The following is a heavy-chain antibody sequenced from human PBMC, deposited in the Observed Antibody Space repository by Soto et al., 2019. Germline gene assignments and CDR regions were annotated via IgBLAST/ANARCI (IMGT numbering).Heavy chain of an antibody. CDR2: INHSGST. D-gene: IGHD5-18*01. V-gene: IGHV4-34*01. Sequence: SETLSLTCAVYGGSFSGYYWSWIRQPPGKGLEWIGEINHSGSTNYNPSLESRVTISVDTSKNQLSLKLSSVTAADTAVYYCARARLQLWSYYYYGMDVWGQGTTVTVSS. CDR3: ARARLQLWSYYYYGMDV. J-gene: IGHJ6*02. CDR1: GGSFSGYY.